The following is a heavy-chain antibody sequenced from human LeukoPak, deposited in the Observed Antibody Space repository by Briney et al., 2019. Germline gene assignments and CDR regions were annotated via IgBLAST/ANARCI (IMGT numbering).Heavy chain of an antibody. V-gene: IGHV1-46*01. Sequence: ASVKVSCKASGYTFTSYYMHWVRQAPGQGLEWMGIINPSGGSTSYAQKFQGRVTMTRDMSTSTVYMELSSLRSEDTAVYYCARADYYDSSGYYTLDYWGQGTLVTVSS. CDR3: ARADYYDSSGYYTLDY. CDR1: GYTFTSYY. J-gene: IGHJ4*02. CDR2: INPSGGST. D-gene: IGHD3-22*01.